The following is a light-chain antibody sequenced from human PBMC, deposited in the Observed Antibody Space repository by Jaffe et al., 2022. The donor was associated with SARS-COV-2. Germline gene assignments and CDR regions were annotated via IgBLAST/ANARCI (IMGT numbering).Light chain of an antibody. CDR3: QQYGDSPWT. CDR1: QSVSNNY. V-gene: IGKV3-20*01. Sequence: EIVLTQSPGTLSLSPGERATLSCRASQSVSNNYLAWYQQKPGQAPRLLIYAASSRATDIPDRFSDSGSGTDFTLTISRLEPEDFAVYYCQQYGDSPWTFGQGTKVEIK. CDR2: AAS. J-gene: IGKJ1*01.